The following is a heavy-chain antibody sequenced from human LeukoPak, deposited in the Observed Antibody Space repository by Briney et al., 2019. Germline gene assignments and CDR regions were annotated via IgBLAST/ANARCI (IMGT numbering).Heavy chain of an antibody. CDR2: ISDDGSNR. Sequence: GGSLRLSCAASGFTFSSYGMHWVRQAPGKGLEWVAVISDDGSNRYYADSVKGRFTISRDNSKNTLYLQVNSLRADDTAVYYCAKDFHSGYWGQGTLVTVSS. CDR3: AKDFHSGY. CDR1: GFTFSSYG. V-gene: IGHV3-30*18. J-gene: IGHJ4*02.